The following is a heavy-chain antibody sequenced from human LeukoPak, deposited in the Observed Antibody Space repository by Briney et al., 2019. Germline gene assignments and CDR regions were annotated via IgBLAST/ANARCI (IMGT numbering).Heavy chain of an antibody. D-gene: IGHD5-18*01. V-gene: IGHV3-74*01. Sequence: PGGSLRLSCTASGFTFSSHWMHWVRQAPGKGLVWVSRINFDGSSTNYADSVKGRFTISRDNAKDTLYLQMNSLRAEDTAVYYCAKDREYSYGYNPPYYYYGMDVWGQGTTVTVSS. CDR3: AKDREYSYGYNPPYYYYGMDV. J-gene: IGHJ6*02. CDR1: GFTFSSHW. CDR2: INFDGSST.